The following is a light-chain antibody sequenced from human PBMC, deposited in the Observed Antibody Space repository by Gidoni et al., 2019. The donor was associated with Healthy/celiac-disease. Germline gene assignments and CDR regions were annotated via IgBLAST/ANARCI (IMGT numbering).Light chain of an antibody. V-gene: IGKV3-11*01. J-gene: IGKJ4*01. CDR2: DAS. CDR3: QQRSNWLT. CDR1: QSVSSY. Sequence: EIVLTHSPATLSLSPGERATLSCRASQSVSSYLAWYQQKPGQAPRLLIYDASNRATGIPARFSGSGAGTDFTLNISSLETEDFAVYYCQQRSNWLTFXGXTKVEIK.